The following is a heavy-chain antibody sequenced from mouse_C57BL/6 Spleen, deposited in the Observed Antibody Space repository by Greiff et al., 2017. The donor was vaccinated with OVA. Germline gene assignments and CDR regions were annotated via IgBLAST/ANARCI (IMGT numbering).Heavy chain of an antibody. D-gene: IGHD4-1*01. J-gene: IGHJ2*01. V-gene: IGHV1-64*01. CDR1: GYTFTSYW. CDR3: AKTGTGFDY. Sequence: QVQLQQPGAELVKPGASVKLSCKASGYTFTSYWMHWVKQRPGQGLEWIGMIHPNSGSTNYNEKFKSKATLTVDKSSSTAYMQLSSLKSEDSGVYYCAKTGTGFDYWGKGTTLTVSS. CDR2: IHPNSGST.